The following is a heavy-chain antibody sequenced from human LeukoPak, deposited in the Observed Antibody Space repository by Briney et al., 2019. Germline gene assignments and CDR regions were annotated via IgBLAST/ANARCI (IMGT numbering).Heavy chain of an antibody. J-gene: IGHJ4*02. CDR3: ARDLSLAVPVQGY. D-gene: IGHD6-19*01. CDR2: INPNSGGT. Sequence: ASVTVSCTASGYTFTGYYMHWVRQAPGQGLEWMGWINPNSGGTNYAQKFQGRVTMTGDTSISTAYMELSRLRSDDTAVYYCARDLSLAVPVQGYWGQGTLVTVSS. V-gene: IGHV1-2*02. CDR1: GYTFTGYY.